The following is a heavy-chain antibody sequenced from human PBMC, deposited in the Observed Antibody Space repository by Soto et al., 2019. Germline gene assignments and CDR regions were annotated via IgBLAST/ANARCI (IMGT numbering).Heavy chain of an antibody. CDR3: AREGYEYSSSSGWFDP. CDR2: IYHSGST. D-gene: IGHD6-6*01. CDR1: CGSISSGGYS. J-gene: IGHJ5*02. V-gene: IGHV4-30-2*01. Sequence: SETLSLTCAGSCGSISSGGYSWSWIRQPPGKGLEWIGYIYHSGSTYYNPSLKSRVTISVDRSKNQFSLKLSSVTAADTAVYYCAREGYEYSSSSGWFDPWGQGTLVTVSS.